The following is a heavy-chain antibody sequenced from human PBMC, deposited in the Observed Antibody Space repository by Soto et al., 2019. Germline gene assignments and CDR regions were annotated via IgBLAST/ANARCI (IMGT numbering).Heavy chain of an antibody. V-gene: IGHV3-23*01. CDR3: ANYYDILTGSLYYYYGMDV. D-gene: IGHD3-9*01. J-gene: IGHJ6*02. Sequence: PGGSLRLSCAASGFTFSSYAMSWVRQAPGKGLEWVSAISGSGGSTYYADSVKGRFTISRDNSKNTLYLQMNSLRAEDTAVYYCANYYDILTGSLYYYYGMDVWGQGTTVTVSS. CDR2: ISGSGGST. CDR1: GFTFSSYA.